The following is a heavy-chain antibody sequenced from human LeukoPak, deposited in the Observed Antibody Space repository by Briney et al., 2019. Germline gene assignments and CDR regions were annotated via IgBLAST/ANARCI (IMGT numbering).Heavy chain of an antibody. CDR1: GGSFSGYY. CDR2: INHSGST. CDR3: ARHSFSQGFLGPLDY. J-gene: IGHJ4*02. D-gene: IGHD3-3*01. Sequence: PSETLSLTCAVYGGSFSGYYWSWIRQPPGKGLEWIGEINHSGSTNYNPSLKSRVTISVDTSKNQFSLKLSSVTAADTAVYYCARHSFSQGFLGPLDYWGQGTLVTVSS. V-gene: IGHV4-34*01.